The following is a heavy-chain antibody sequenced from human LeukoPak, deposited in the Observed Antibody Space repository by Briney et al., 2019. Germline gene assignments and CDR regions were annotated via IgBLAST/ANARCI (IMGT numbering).Heavy chain of an antibody. CDR3: ARLRASLYLPVAGTGVFDY. CDR1: GGSISSSSYY. D-gene: IGHD6-19*01. V-gene: IGHV4-39*01. CDR2: IYYSGST. Sequence: SETLSLTCTVSGGSISSSSYYWGWIRQPPGKGLEWIGSIYYSGSTYYNPSLKSRVTISVDTSKNQFSLKLSSVTAADTAVYYCARLRASLYLPVAGTGVFDYWGQGTLVTVSS. J-gene: IGHJ4*02.